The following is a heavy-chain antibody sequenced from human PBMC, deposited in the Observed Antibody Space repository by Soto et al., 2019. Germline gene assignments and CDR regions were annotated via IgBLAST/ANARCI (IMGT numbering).Heavy chain of an antibody. CDR2: ISYDGSIK. Sequence: QVYLVESGGGVVQPGRSLRLSCAASGFPFRSYGMHWVRQAPGKGLEWVALISYDGSIKSYADSVKGRFTISRDNFQETLVVEMNRQSRDDTAVYFCAKEEGDIDVVPPGTIDLWGQGTLVIVSS. CDR1: GFPFRSYG. V-gene: IGHV3-30*18. J-gene: IGHJ4*02. D-gene: IGHD2-2*01. CDR3: AKEEGDIDVVPPGTIDL.